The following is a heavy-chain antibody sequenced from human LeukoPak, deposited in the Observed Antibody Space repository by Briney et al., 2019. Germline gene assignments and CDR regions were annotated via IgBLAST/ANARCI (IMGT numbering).Heavy chain of an antibody. CDR1: GYTFTSYD. D-gene: IGHD2-2*01. J-gene: IGHJ6*02. CDR3: ARGYCSSTSCYLNPRYYYYYGTDV. CDR2: MNPNSGNT. V-gene: IGHV1-8*01. Sequence: ASVKVSCKASGYTFTSYDINWVRQATGQGLEWMGWMNPNSGNTGYAQKFQGRVTMTRNTSISTAYMELSSLRSEDTAVYYCARGYCSSTSCYLNPRYYYYYGTDVWGQGTTVTVSS.